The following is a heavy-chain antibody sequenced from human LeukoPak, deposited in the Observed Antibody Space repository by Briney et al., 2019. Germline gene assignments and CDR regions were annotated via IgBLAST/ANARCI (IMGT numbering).Heavy chain of an antibody. CDR3: AKDIQRSRFGFDY. CDR1: GFTFSSYA. V-gene: IGHV3-9*01. J-gene: IGHJ4*02. D-gene: IGHD3-16*01. CDR2: ISWNSGSI. Sequence: GGSLRLSCAASGFTFSSYAMHWVRQAPGKGLEWVSGISWNSGSIGYADSVKGRFTISRDNAKNSLYLQMNSLRAEDTALYYCAKDIQRSRFGFDYWGQGTLVTVSS.